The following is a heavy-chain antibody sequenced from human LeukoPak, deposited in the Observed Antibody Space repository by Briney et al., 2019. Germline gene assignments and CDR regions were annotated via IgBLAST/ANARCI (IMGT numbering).Heavy chain of an antibody. Sequence: ASVKVSCKASGGTFSSYAISWVRQAPGQGLEWMGGIIPIFGTANYAQKFQDRVTITTDESTSTAYMELSSLRSEDTAVYYCARMSVRGVIDGWAYPQHNAFDIWGQGTMVTVSS. J-gene: IGHJ3*02. CDR2: IIPIFGTA. CDR1: GGTFSSYA. CDR3: ARMSVRGVIDGWAYPQHNAFDI. D-gene: IGHD3-10*01. V-gene: IGHV1-69*05.